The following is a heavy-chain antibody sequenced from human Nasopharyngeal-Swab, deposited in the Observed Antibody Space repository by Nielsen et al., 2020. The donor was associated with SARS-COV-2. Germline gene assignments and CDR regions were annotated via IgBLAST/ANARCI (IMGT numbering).Heavy chain of an antibody. V-gene: IGHV3-21*01. CDR2: ISSSSSYI. CDR1: GFTFSSYS. D-gene: IGHD3-22*01. CDR3: ARDLGDSSGYFSFNYYYYGMDV. J-gene: IGHJ6*02. Sequence: LSLTCAASGFTFSSYSMNWVRQAPGKGLEWVSSISSSSSYIYYADSVKGRFTISRDNAKNSLYLQMNSLRAEDTAVYYCARDLGDSSGYFSFNYYYYGMDVWGQGTTVTVSS.